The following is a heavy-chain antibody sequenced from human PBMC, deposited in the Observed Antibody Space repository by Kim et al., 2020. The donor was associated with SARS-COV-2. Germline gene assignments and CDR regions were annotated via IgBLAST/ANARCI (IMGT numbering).Heavy chain of an antibody. CDR1: GFTFSSFW. CDR3: ARGRF. Sequence: GGSLRLSCAGSGFTFSSFWMSWVRQAPGKGLEWVANINEDGSKKNSVASVKGRFTISRDNAKNSLYLQMNSLTVDDTAVYYCARGRFWGQGTLVTVSS. D-gene: IGHD3-16*01. V-gene: IGHV3-7*01. J-gene: IGHJ4*02. CDR2: INEDGSKK.